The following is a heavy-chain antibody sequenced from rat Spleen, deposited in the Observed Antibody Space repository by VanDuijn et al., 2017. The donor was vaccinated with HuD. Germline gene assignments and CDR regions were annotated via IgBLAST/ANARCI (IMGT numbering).Heavy chain of an antibody. CDR3: ARVGTMGITWD. CDR2: IRSGGST. Sequence: QVQLKETGPGLVQPTQTLSITCTVSGFSLTSYYMQWVRQTPGKGLEWMGFIRSGGSTEYNSEFKSRLSISRDTSKNQVFLKMNSLKTEDTGVYYCARVGTMGITWDWGQGVMVTVSS. CDR1: GFSLTSYY. D-gene: IGHD1-9*01. V-gene: IGHV2-65*01. J-gene: IGHJ2*01.